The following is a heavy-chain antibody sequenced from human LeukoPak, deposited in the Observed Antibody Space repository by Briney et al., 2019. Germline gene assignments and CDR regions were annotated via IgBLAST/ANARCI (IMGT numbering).Heavy chain of an antibody. D-gene: IGHD6-19*01. CDR3: ARDGRGQWLVMDY. CDR1: GFTFSSYW. J-gene: IGHJ4*02. Sequence: GGSLRLSCAASGFTFSSYWMSWVRQAPGKGLVWVANIKQDGSEKYYVDSVKGRFTISRDNAKNSLYLQMNSLRAEDTAVYYCARDGRGQWLVMDYWGQGTLVTVSS. CDR2: IKQDGSEK. V-gene: IGHV3-7*01.